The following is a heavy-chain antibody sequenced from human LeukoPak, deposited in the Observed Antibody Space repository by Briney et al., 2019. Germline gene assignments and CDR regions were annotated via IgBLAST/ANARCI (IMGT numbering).Heavy chain of an antibody. CDR3: ARTPVGSSWYNPRGAFDI. V-gene: IGHV4-4*02. Sequence: PSGTLSLTCAVSGGSISSSNWWSWVRQPPGKGLEWIGESYDSGSTNYDPSLKSRVTISVEKSKNQFSLKLSSVTAADTAVYYCARTPVGSSWYNPRGAFDIWGQGTMVTVSS. J-gene: IGHJ3*02. CDR2: SYDSGST. CDR1: GGSISSSNW. D-gene: IGHD6-13*01.